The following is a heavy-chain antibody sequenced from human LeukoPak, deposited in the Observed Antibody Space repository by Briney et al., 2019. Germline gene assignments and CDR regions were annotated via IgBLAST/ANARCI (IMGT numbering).Heavy chain of an antibody. D-gene: IGHD1-26*01. CDR2: ISSSGYI. Sequence: AGGSLRLSCAASGFTFSSYSMNWVRQAPGKGLEWVSSISSSGYIYYADSVKGRFTISRDNAKNSLYLQMNSLRAEDTAVYYCARVSDSGPDYWGQGTLVTVSS. V-gene: IGHV3-21*01. J-gene: IGHJ4*02. CDR1: GFTFSSYS. CDR3: ARVSDSGPDY.